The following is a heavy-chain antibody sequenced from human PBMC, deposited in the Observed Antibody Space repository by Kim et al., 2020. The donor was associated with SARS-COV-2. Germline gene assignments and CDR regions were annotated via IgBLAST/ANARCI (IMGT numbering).Heavy chain of an antibody. J-gene: IGHJ4*02. Sequence: GGSLRLSCAASGFSFSSYSMSWVRQAPGKWLEWVSGLRIRGGKNYSAESVKGRLTVSRDNSKNTLYLQMNSLRAEDTAIYYCAKMMDTTLVLLFDSWGQGTLVTVSS. CDR1: GFSFSSYS. V-gene: IGHV3-23*01. CDR3: AKMMDTTLVLLFDS. CDR2: LRIRGGKN. D-gene: IGHD5-18*01.